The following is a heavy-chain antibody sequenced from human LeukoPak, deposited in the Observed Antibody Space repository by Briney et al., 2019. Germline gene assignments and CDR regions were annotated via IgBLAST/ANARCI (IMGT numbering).Heavy chain of an antibody. CDR3: ARHHWNYVVEGFDP. D-gene: IGHD1-7*01. CDR1: GYTSTSYY. J-gene: IGHJ5*02. Sequence: GASVKVSCKASGYTSTSYYINCVRQATGQRLEWMGWMNPNVGNTGHAQKWQGRVTITRNTSISTACMELSSLRSADKDVYYCARHHWNYVVEGFDPWGKGTMVTVSS. CDR2: MNPNVGNT. V-gene: IGHV1-8*01.